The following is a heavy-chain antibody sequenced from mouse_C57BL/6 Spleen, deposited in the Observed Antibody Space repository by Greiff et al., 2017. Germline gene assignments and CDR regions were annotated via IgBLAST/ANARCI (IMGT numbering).Heavy chain of an antibody. D-gene: IGHD1-1*01. CDR2: IYPGDGDT. V-gene: IGHV1-80*01. Sequence: VQLQQSGAELVKPGASVKISCKASGYAFSSYWMNWVKQRPGKGLEWIGQIYPGDGDTNYNGKFKGKATLTADKSSSTAYMQLSGLTSEDSAVYFCARDTTVEGDYAMDYWGQGTSVTVSS. CDR3: ARDTTVEGDYAMDY. J-gene: IGHJ4*01. CDR1: GYAFSSYW.